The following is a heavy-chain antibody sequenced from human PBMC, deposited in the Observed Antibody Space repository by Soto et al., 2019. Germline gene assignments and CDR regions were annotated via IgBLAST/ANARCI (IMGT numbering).Heavy chain of an antibody. J-gene: IGHJ4*02. D-gene: IGHD5-18*01. CDR1: GYTFTSYY. CDR3: ARDQFEILYSYGYGHFDY. CDR2: INPSGGST. V-gene: IGHV1-46*01. Sequence: ASVKVSCKASGYTFTSYYMHWVRQAPGQGLEWMGIINPSGGSTSYAQKFQGRVTMTRDTSTSTVYMELSSLRSEDTAMYYCARDQFEILYSYGYGHFDYWGQGTLVTVSS.